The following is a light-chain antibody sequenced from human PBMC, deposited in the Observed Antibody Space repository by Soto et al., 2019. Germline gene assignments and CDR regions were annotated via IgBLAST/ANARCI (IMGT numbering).Light chain of an antibody. J-gene: IGLJ2*01. V-gene: IGLV6-57*04. CDR1: SGSIASNY. Sequence: NFMLTQPHSVSESPGKTVTISCTRSSGSIASNYVQWYQQRPGSAPTTVIYEDNQRPPGVPDRFSGSIDSSSNSASLTISGRKTEDEADYYCQSYDSSNVVFGGWTKLTVL. CDR2: EDN. CDR3: QSYDSSNVV.